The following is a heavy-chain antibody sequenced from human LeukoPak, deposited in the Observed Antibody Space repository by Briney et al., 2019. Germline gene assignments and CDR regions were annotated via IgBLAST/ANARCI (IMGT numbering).Heavy chain of an antibody. V-gene: IGHV1-24*01. Sequence: ASVKVSCKASGYTFTSYYMHWVRQAPGKGLEWMGGFDPEDGETIYAQKFQGRVTMTEDTSTDTAYMELSSLRSEDTAVYYCATETVVPAAMSDYGDYAWTYWGQGTLVTVSS. CDR3: ATETVVPAAMSDYGDYAWTY. J-gene: IGHJ4*02. CDR1: GYTFTSYY. CDR2: FDPEDGET. D-gene: IGHD2-2*01.